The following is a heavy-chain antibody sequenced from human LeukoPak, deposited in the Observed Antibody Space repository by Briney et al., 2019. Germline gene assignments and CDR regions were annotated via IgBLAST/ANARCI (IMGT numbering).Heavy chain of an antibody. Sequence: GGSLRLSCAASGFTFSSYWMNWARQAPGKGLEWVANKKQDGSDKYYVDSVKGRFTISRDNAKNSLYLQMNSLRAEDTAVYYCAREPYYYDSSGHDYWGQGTLVTVSS. CDR1: GFTFSSYW. V-gene: IGHV3-7*01. J-gene: IGHJ4*02. CDR2: KKQDGSDK. D-gene: IGHD3-22*01. CDR3: AREPYYYDSSGHDY.